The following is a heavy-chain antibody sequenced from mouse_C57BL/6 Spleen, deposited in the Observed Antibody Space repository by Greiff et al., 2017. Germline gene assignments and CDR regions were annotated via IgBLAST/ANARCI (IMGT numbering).Heavy chain of an antibody. CDR1: GYTFTDYE. Sequence: VQLQPSGAELVRPGASVTLSCKASGYTFTDYEMHWVKQTPVHGLEWIGAIDPETGGTAYNQKFKGKAILTADKSSSTAYMELRSLTSEDSAVYYCTREGYGSSYADYWGQGTTLTVSS. CDR3: TREGYGSSYADY. D-gene: IGHD1-1*01. V-gene: IGHV1-15*01. CDR2: IDPETGGT. J-gene: IGHJ2*01.